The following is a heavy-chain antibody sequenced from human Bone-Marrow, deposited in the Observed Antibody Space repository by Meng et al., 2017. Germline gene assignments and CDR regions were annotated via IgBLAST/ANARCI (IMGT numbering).Heavy chain of an antibody. CDR1: GGSIISINC. Sequence: VQLQESGPGRVKPSGTLSLPCAVSGGSIISINCGTWVRQPPGKGLEWIGEIFHTGNTNFHPSLKSRVTISVDKSKNQFSLKLNSVTAADTAVYYCARVDWSGGNPIDSWGQGTLVTVSS. D-gene: IGHD3-10*01. V-gene: IGHV4-4*02. CDR3: ARVDWSGGNPIDS. CDR2: IFHTGNT. J-gene: IGHJ4*02.